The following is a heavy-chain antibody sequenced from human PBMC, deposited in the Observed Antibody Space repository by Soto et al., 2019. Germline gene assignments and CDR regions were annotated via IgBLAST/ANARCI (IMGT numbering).Heavy chain of an antibody. D-gene: IGHD1-1*01. CDR2: IYTSGST. Sequence: PSETLSLTCTVSGGSISSYYWSWIRQPAGKGLEWIGRIYTSGSTNYNPSLKSRVTMSVDTSKNQFSLKLSSATAADTAVYYCARVAGRINSVFYYYDVMDVWGQGTTVTVSS. CDR3: ARVAGRINSVFYYYDVMDV. CDR1: GGSISSYY. J-gene: IGHJ6*02. V-gene: IGHV4-4*07.